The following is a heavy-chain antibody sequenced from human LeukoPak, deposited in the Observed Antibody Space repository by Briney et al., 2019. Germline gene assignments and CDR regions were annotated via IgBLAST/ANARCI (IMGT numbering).Heavy chain of an antibody. J-gene: IGHJ3*02. CDR3: AKDRMGYDFWSGYSDAFDT. D-gene: IGHD3-3*01. Sequence: GGSLRLSCAASGFTFSSYAMSWVRQAPGKGLEWVSAISGSGGSTYYADSVKGRFTISRDNSKNTLYLQMNSLRAEDTAVYYCAKDRMGYDFWSGYSDAFDTWGQGTMVTVSS. V-gene: IGHV3-23*01. CDR1: GFTFSSYA. CDR2: ISGSGGST.